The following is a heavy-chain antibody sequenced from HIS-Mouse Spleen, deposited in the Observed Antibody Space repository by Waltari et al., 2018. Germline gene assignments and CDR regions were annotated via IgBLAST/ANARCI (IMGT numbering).Heavy chain of an antibody. CDR1: GFTFSSYG. CDR3: AKDKHHAFDY. J-gene: IGHJ4*02. Sequence: QVQLVESGGGVVQPGRSLRLSCAASGFTFSSYGMHWVRQAPGKGLEWVAVISHDGSNKYYAGSVKGRFTISRDNSKNTLYLQMNSLRAEDTAVYYCAKDKHHAFDYWGQGTLVTVSS. V-gene: IGHV3-30*18. CDR2: ISHDGSNK.